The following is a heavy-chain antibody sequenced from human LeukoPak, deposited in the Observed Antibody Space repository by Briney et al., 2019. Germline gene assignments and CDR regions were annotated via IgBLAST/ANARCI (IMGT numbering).Heavy chain of an antibody. D-gene: IGHD7-27*01. CDR1: GFTFSSYG. J-gene: IGHJ4*02. V-gene: IGHV3-30*03. Sequence: GGSLRLSCAASGFTFSSYGMHWVRQAPGKGLEWVAVISYDGSNKYYADSVKGRFTISRDNSKNTLYLQMNSLRAEDTAVYYCARESVRLTGEHDYWGQGTLGTVSS. CDR3: ARESVRLTGEHDY. CDR2: ISYDGSNK.